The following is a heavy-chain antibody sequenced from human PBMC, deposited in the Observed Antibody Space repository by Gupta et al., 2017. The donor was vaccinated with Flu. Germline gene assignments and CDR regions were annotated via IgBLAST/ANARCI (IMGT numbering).Heavy chain of an antibody. CDR2: ISSSGLTT. J-gene: IGHJ4*02. Sequence: VQLLESGGGLVQPGGSLRISCAAAGVTFGTYDMTWVRQAPGKGLEWVSSISSSGLTTYYADSVKGRFTISRDKSKNTLYLQMNSLRAEDTALYYCAKNDGGYNQYYFDYWGQGTLVTVSS. CDR1: GVTFGTYD. CDR3: AKNDGGYNQYYFDY. D-gene: IGHD3-22*01. V-gene: IGHV3-23*01.